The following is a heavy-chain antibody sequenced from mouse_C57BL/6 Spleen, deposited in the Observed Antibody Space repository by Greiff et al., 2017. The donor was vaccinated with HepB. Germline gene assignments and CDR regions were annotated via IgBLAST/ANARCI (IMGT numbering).Heavy chain of an antibody. CDR3: ARQYDYDPYAMDY. D-gene: IGHD2-4*01. J-gene: IGHJ4*01. Sequence: EVQLQESGGDLVKPGGSLKLSCAASGFTFSSYGMSWVRQTPDKRLEWVATISSGGSYTYYPDSVKGRFTISRDNAKNTLYLQMSSLKSEDTAMYYCARQYDYDPYAMDYWGQGTSVTVSS. V-gene: IGHV5-6*01. CDR1: GFTFSSYG. CDR2: ISSGGSYT.